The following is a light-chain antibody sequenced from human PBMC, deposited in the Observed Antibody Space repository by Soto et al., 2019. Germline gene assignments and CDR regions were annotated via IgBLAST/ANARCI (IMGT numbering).Light chain of an antibody. Sequence: DIQMTQSPSSLSASVGDRVTITCRASQGIIDYLAWYQQKPGKAPTLMIYAASTVASGVPSRFCGGGSGTDFNITISSLQPEDVATYYCQKYKSDPQTFGPGTKVEIK. CDR3: QKYKSDPQT. J-gene: IGKJ1*01. CDR2: AAS. CDR1: QGIIDY. V-gene: IGKV1-27*01.